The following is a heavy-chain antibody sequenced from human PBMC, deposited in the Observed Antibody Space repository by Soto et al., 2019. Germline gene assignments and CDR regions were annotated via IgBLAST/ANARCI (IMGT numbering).Heavy chain of an antibody. V-gene: IGHV1-2*02. CDR2: INSVSGGT. CDR3: ARGGSYYAL. D-gene: IGHD1-26*01. CDR1: GYTFAAYF. Sequence: ASVKVSCKTSGYTFAAYFIHWLRLAPGQGLEWLGWINSVSGGTNYAHKFLGRVTMTRDRSTTTAFMELRGLRSDDTAVYYCARGGSYYALWGQGTLVTVSS. J-gene: IGHJ4*02.